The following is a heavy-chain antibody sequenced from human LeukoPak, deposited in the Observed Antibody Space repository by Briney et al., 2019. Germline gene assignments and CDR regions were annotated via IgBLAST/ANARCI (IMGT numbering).Heavy chain of an antibody. CDR1: GGSISSYY. V-gene: IGHV4-59*08. J-gene: IGHJ4*02. CDR3: ARGSSSWYGPYFDY. D-gene: IGHD6-13*01. Sequence: SETLSLTCTVSGGSISSYYWSWIRQPPGKGLEWIGYIYYSGSTNYNPSLKSRVTISVDTSKNQFSLKLSSVTAADTAVYYCARGSSSWYGPYFDYWGQGTLVTVSS. CDR2: IYYSGST.